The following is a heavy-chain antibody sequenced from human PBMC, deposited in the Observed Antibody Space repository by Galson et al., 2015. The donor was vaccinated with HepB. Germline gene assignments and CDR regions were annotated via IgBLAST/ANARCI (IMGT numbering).Heavy chain of an antibody. Sequence: SLRLSCAASGFTFSSYAMSWVRQAPGQGLEWVSAISGSGGSTYYADSVKGRFTISRDNSKNTLYLQMNSLRAEDTALYYCAMYGSSSFGVQSAFDFWGQGTMVTVSS. J-gene: IGHJ3*01. D-gene: IGHD6-6*01. V-gene: IGHV3-23*01. CDR3: AMYGSSSFGVQSAFDF. CDR2: ISGSGGST. CDR1: GFTFSSYA.